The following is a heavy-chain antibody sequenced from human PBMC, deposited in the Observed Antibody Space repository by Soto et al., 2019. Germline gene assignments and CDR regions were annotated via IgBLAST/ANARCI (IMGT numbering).Heavy chain of an antibody. CDR2: ISYDGSNK. CDR3: ARNRFSSGWCFDY. V-gene: IGHV3-30-3*01. Sequence: GGSLRLSCAASGFTFRSYAMHWVRQAPGKGLEWVAVISYDGSNKYYADSVKGRFTISRDNSKNTLYLQMNSLRAEDTAVYYCARNRFSSGWCFDYWGQGTLVTVSS. D-gene: IGHD6-19*01. CDR1: GFTFRSYA. J-gene: IGHJ4*02.